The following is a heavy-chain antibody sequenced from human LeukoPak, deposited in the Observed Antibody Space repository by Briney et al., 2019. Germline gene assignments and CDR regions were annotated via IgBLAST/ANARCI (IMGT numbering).Heavy chain of an antibody. V-gene: IGHV1-2*02. CDR3: ARDHPRYYDSGIDY. CDR1: GYTFTGYY. J-gene: IGHJ4*02. CDR2: INPNSGGT. D-gene: IGHD3-22*01. Sequence: ASLKVSCKASGYTFTGYYMHWVRQAPGQGLERMGWINPNSGGTNHAQKFQGRVTMTRDTSISTAYMELSRLRSDDTAVYYCARDHPRYYDSGIDYWGQGTLVTVSS.